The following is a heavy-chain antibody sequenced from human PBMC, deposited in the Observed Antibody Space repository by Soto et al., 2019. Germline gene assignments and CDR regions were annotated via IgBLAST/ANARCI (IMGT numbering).Heavy chain of an antibody. J-gene: IGHJ5*02. CDR2: IYSGGST. CDR1: GFTVSSNY. Sequence: EVQLVESGGGLVQPGGSLRLSCTASGFTVSSNYMSWVRQAPGKGLEWVSVIYSGGSTYFADSVKDRFSISRDNSKNTLHLQMNSLRAEDTAVYYCAREGRPWGQGTLVTVSS. D-gene: IGHD2-15*01. V-gene: IGHV3-66*01. CDR3: AREGRP.